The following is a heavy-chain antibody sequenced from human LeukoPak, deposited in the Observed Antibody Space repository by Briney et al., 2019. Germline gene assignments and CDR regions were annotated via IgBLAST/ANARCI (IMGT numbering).Heavy chain of an antibody. J-gene: IGHJ4*02. D-gene: IGHD3-22*01. V-gene: IGHV3-64*01. CDR3: AKHYFDSSAYYYPFDY. CDR2: ISSNGGST. Sequence: GGSLRLSCAASGFTFSSYAMHWVRQAPGKGLEYVSAISSNGGSTYYANSVKGRFTISRDNSKNTLYLQMNSLRAEDTAIYYCAKHYFDSSAYYYPFDYWGLGTLVTVSS. CDR1: GFTFSSYA.